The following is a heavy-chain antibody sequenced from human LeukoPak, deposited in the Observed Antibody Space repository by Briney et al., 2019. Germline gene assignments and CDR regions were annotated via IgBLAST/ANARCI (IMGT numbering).Heavy chain of an antibody. CDR2: INHSGST. Sequence: PSETLSLTCAVYGGSFSGYYWSWIRQPPGKGLEWIGEINHSGSTNYNPALESRVTISVDTSKSQFSLNLTSVTAADTAVYYCARAPTYYYVSGTYYFDYWGQGTLVTVSS. J-gene: IGHJ4*02. D-gene: IGHD3-10*01. V-gene: IGHV4-34*01. CDR3: ARAPTYYYVSGTYYFDY. CDR1: GGSFSGYY.